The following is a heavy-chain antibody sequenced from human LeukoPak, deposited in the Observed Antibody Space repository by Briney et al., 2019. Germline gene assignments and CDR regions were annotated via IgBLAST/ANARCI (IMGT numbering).Heavy chain of an antibody. Sequence: SETLSLTCAVYGGSFSAYYWSWIRQPPGEGLEWIGEINHSGSTNYNPSLKSRVTISVDTSKNQFSLKLSSVTAADTAVYYCARQAYYYGSSGETDTFDYWGQGTPVTVSS. V-gene: IGHV4-34*01. CDR2: INHSGST. D-gene: IGHD3-22*01. J-gene: IGHJ4*02. CDR3: ARQAYYYGSSGETDTFDY. CDR1: GGSFSAYY.